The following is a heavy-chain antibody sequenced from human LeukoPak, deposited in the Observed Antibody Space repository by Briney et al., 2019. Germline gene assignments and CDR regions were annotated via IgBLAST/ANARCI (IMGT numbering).Heavy chain of an antibody. J-gene: IGHJ4*02. CDR3: ARGDSSSWYEFDY. V-gene: IGHV4-59*08. D-gene: IGHD6-13*01. Sequence: SETLSLTCTVSGGSISSYYWSWMRQPPGKGLEWIGYIYYSGSTNYNPSLKSRVTISVDTSKNQFSLKLSSVTAADTAVYYCARGDSSSWYEFDYWGQGTLVTVSS. CDR2: IYYSGST. CDR1: GGSISSYY.